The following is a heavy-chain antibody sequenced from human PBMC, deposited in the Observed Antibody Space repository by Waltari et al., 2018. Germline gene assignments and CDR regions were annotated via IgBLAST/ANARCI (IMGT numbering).Heavy chain of an antibody. J-gene: IGHJ4*02. D-gene: IGHD2-2*01. CDR2: IYYSGST. V-gene: IGHV4-59*01. Sequence: QVQLQESGPGLVKPSETLSLTCTVSGGSISSYYWRGIRQPPGKGLEWIGYIYYSGSTNYNPSLKSRVTISVDTSKNQFSLKLSSVTAADTAVYYCARDSGVPAALDYWGQGTLVTVSS. CDR1: GGSISSYY. CDR3: ARDSGVPAALDY.